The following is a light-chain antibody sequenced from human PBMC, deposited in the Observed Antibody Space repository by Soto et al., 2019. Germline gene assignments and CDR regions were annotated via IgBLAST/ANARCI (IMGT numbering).Light chain of an antibody. V-gene: IGLV2-14*01. Sequence: QSALTQPASVSGSPGQSITISCTGTSSDIGGYNSVSWYQQHPGKAPKLVIYAVSNRPSGVSSRFSGSKSGNTASLTVSGLQPEDEADYYCSSYAGSNKSVFGTGTKVTVL. J-gene: IGLJ1*01. CDR3: SSYAGSNKSV. CDR2: AVS. CDR1: SSDIGGYNS.